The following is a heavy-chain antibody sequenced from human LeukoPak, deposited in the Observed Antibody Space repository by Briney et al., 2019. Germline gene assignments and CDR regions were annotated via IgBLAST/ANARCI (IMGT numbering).Heavy chain of an antibody. J-gene: IGHJ3*02. D-gene: IGHD1-1*01. V-gene: IGHV3-53*01. CDR1: GFTVSSNY. CDR3: ARELSPATNAFAI. Sequence: GGSLRLSCAASGFTVSSNYMSWVRQAPGKGLEGVSVIYSGGSTYYADSVKGRFTISRDNSKNTLYLQMNSLRAEDTAVYYCARELSPATNAFAIWGQGTMVTVSS. CDR2: IYSGGST.